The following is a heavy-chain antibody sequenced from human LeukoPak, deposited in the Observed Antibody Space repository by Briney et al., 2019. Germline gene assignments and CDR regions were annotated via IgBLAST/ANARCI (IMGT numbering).Heavy chain of an antibody. CDR2: ISYDGSNK. V-gene: IGHV3-30-3*01. Sequence: GGSLRLSCAASGFTFSSYAMHWVRQAPGKGLEWVAVISYDGSNKYYADSVKGRFTISRDNSKNTLYLQMNSLRAEDTAVYYCARDFWSGYYYYYYMDVWGKGTTVTVSS. CDR1: GFTFSSYA. CDR3: ARDFWSGYYYYYYMDV. D-gene: IGHD3-3*01. J-gene: IGHJ6*03.